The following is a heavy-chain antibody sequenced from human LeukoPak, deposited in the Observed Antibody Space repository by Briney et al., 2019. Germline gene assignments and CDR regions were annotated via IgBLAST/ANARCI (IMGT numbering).Heavy chain of an antibody. CDR1: GFTFSNHA. Sequence: PGGSLRLSCAASGFTFSNHAMSWVRQAPGKGLQWVAVISGGGRTTEYEDFVKGRFTISRDNSKNMLSLQMNSLTVEDTAIYFCAKNVVVKRYIDFWGQGTLVTVSS. J-gene: IGHJ4*02. CDR3: AKNVVVKRYIDF. V-gene: IGHV3-23*01. D-gene: IGHD2-15*01. CDR2: ISGGGRTT.